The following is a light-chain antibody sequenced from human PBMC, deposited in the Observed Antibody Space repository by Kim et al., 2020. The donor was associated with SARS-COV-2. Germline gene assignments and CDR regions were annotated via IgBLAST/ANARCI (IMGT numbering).Light chain of an antibody. J-gene: IGKJ1*01. Sequence: DIQMTQSPSSLSASVGDRVTITCRPGQPITNYLNWYQQKPGSAPKLLVYAATTLQSGVPSRFSGSGSGTVFTLTISSLQPEDFGTYYCQQGGTFGQGTKVDIK. CDR1: QPITNY. V-gene: IGKV1-39*01. CDR2: AAT. CDR3: QQGGT.